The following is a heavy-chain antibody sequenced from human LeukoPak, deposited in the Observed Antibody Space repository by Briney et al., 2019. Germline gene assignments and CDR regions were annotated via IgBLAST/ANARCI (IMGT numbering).Heavy chain of an antibody. CDR2: IYYSGST. D-gene: IGHD6-13*01. CDR3: ARTTYSSSWYWFY. CDR1: GGSISSSSYY. V-gene: IGHV4-39*01. J-gene: IGHJ4*02. Sequence: PSETLSLTCTVSGGSISSSSYYWGWIRQPPGKGLEWIGSIYYSGSTYYNPSLKSRVTISVDTSKNQFSLKLSSVTAADTAVYYCARTTYSSSWYWFYWGRGTLVTVSS.